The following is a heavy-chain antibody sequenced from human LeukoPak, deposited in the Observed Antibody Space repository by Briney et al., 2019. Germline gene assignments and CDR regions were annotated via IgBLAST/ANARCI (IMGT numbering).Heavy chain of an antibody. Sequence: PGGSLILSCAASGFTFSSYSMNWVRQAPGKGLEWVSSISSSSSYIYYADSVKGRFTISRDNAKNSLYLQMNSLRAEDTAVYYCAIDPAWAIFGVAAWGQGTLVTVSS. CDR1: GFTFSSYS. V-gene: IGHV3-21*01. D-gene: IGHD3-3*01. CDR3: AIDPAWAIFGVAA. CDR2: ISSSSSYI. J-gene: IGHJ5*02.